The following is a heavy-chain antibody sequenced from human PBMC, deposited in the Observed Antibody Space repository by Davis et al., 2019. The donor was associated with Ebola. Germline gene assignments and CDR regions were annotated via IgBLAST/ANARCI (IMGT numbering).Heavy chain of an antibody. CDR1: GGTFSSYA. CDR3: ARVRKAPRTPNWNYPVFDP. CDR2: ISAYNGNT. V-gene: IGHV1-18*01. J-gene: IGHJ5*02. D-gene: IGHD1-7*01. Sequence: ASVKVSCKASGGTFSSYAISWVRQAPGQGLEWMGWISAYNGNTNYAQKLQGRATMTTDTSTSTAYMELRSLRSDDTAVYYCARVRKAPRTPNWNYPVFDPWGQGTLVTVSS.